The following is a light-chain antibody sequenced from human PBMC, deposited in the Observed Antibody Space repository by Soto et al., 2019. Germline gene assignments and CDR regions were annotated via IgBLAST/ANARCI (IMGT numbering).Light chain of an antibody. CDR3: QQYNNFWT. Sequence: EIVMTQSSATLSVSPGETATLSCWASQSVSSNLAWYQQKPGQAPRLLIYGASTRATDIPARFSGSGSGTEFTLTISSLQSEDFAVYYCQQYNNFWTFGQGTKVEIK. V-gene: IGKV3-15*01. J-gene: IGKJ1*01. CDR2: GAS. CDR1: QSVSSN.